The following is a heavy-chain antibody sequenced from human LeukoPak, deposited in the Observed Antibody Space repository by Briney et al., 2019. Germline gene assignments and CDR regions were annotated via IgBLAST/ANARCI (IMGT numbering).Heavy chain of an antibody. CDR3: ARHVPPTVTSERDYYYYGMDV. CDR1: GGSISSYY. J-gene: IGHJ6*02. Sequence: PSETLSLTCTVSGGSISSYYWSWIRQPPGKGLEWIGYIYYSGSTNYNPSLKSRVTISVDTSKNQFSLKLSSVTAADTAVYYCARHVPPTVTSERDYYYYGMDVWVQGTTVTVSS. D-gene: IGHD4-17*01. CDR2: IYYSGST. V-gene: IGHV4-59*08.